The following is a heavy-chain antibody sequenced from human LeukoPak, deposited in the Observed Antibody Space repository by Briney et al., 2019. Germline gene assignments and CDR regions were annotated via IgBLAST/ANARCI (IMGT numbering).Heavy chain of an antibody. CDR2: INSDGSST. CDR1: GFTFSSYW. Sequence: GGSLRLSCAASGFTFSSYWMHWVRQAPGKGLVWVSRINSDGSSTSYADSVKGRFTISRDNAKNTLYLQMNSLRAEDTAVYYCVRVGNYREFDYWGQGTLVTVSS. V-gene: IGHV3-74*01. D-gene: IGHD1-7*01. CDR3: VRVGNYREFDY. J-gene: IGHJ4*02.